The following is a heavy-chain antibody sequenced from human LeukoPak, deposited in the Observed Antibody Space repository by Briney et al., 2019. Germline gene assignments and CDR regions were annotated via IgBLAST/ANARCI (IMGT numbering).Heavy chain of an antibody. V-gene: IGHV4-34*01. CDR2: INHSGST. CDR1: GGSFSGYY. J-gene: IGHJ4*02. CDR3: ARGRVPAASPFDY. Sequence: SETLSLTCAVYGGSFSGYYWSWIRQPPGKGLEWIGEINHSGSTNYNPSLRSRVTISVDTSKNQFSLKLSSVTAADTAVYYCARGRVPAASPFDYWGQGTLVTVSS. D-gene: IGHD2-2*01.